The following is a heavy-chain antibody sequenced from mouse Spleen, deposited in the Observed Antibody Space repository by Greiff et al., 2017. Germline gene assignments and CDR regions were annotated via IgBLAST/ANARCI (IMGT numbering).Heavy chain of an antibody. CDR3: AKNPYYGNYWYFDV. Sequence: QVQLQQSGPSLVQPSQSLSITCTVSGFSLTSYGVHWVRQSPGKGLEWLGVIWRGGSTDYNAAFMSRLSITKDNSKSQVFFKMNSLQADDTAIYYCAKNPYYGNYWYFDVWGAGTTVTVSS. CDR2: IWRGGST. D-gene: IGHD2-10*01. CDR1: GFSLTSYG. V-gene: IGHV2-5-1*01. J-gene: IGHJ1*01.